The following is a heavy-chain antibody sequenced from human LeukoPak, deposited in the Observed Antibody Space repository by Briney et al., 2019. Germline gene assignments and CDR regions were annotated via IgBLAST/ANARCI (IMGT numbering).Heavy chain of an antibody. D-gene: IGHD1-26*01. CDR2: IIPIFGTA. Sequence: GASVKVSCKASGGTFSSYAISWVRQAPGQGLEWMGGIIPIFGTANYAQKFQGRVTITTDESTSTAYMELSSLRSEHTAVSYCARDGVGDTSDSRTSWGPGTLVTVSS. CDR1: GGTFSSYA. CDR3: ARDGVGDTSDSRTS. J-gene: IGHJ4*02. V-gene: IGHV1-69*05.